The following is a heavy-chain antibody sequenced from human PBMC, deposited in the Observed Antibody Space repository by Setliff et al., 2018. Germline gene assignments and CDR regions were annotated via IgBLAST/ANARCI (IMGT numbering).Heavy chain of an antibody. CDR3: ARENGYCSGGACYFMFDY. CDR1: GASITNINYY. V-gene: IGHV4-39*07. CDR2: IFYSGRT. J-gene: IGHJ4*02. Sequence: KPSETLSLTCTVSGASITNINYYWGLIRQPPGKGLEWIGSIFYSGRTSYNPSLKSRVTISVDTSKNQFSLELRAVTAADTALYYCARENGYCSGGACYFMFDYWGQGTLVTVSS. D-gene: IGHD2-15*01.